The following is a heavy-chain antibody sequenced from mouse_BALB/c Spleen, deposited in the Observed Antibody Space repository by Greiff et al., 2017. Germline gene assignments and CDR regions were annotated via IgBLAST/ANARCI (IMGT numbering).Heavy chain of an antibody. CDR3: ARHGSGSSYDTFAY. CDR2: INSNGGST. V-gene: IGHV5-6-3*01. CDR1: GFTFSSYG. D-gene: IGHD1-1*01. Sequence: EVKLMESGGGLVQPGGSLKLSCAASGFTFSSYGMSWVRQTPDKRLELVATINSNGGSTYYPDSVKGRFTISRDNAKNTLYLQMSSLKSEDTAMYYCARHGSGSSYDTFAYWGQGTLVTVSA. J-gene: IGHJ3*01.